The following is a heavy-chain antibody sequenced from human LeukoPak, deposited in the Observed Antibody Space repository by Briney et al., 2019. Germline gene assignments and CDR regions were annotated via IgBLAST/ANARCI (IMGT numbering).Heavy chain of an antibody. D-gene: IGHD3-16*02. CDR3: ARQGQISAFDI. CDR2: INDSGNT. J-gene: IGHJ4*02. V-gene: IGHV4-34*01. CDR1: GGSFSGYH. Sequence: SETLSLTCAVYGGSFSGYHWSWIRQPPGKGLEWIGEINDSGNTNYKSSLKSRVTISADRSKNQFSLKMTSVTAADTAVYYCARQGQISAFDIWGQGNLVIVSS.